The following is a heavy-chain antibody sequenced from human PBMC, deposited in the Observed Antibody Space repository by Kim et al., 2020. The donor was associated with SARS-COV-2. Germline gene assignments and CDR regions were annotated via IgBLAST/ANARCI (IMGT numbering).Heavy chain of an antibody. Sequence: GGSLRLSCAASGFTFSNAWMSWVRQAPGKGLEWVGRIKSKTDGGTTDYAAPVKGRFTISRDDSKNTLYLQMNSLKTEDTAVYYCTKYYDFWSEPQWRYYFDYWGQGTLVTVSS. CDR2: IKSKTDGGTT. CDR3: TKYYDFWSEPQWRYYFDY. V-gene: IGHV3-15*01. CDR1: GFTFSNAW. D-gene: IGHD3-3*01. J-gene: IGHJ4*02.